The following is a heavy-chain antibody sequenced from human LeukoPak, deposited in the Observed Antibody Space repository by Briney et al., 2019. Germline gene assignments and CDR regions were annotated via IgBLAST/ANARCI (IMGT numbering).Heavy chain of an antibody. CDR2: IWYDGSNK. J-gene: IGHJ4*02. CDR1: GFTFSSYG. D-gene: IGHD3-10*01. Sequence: GRSLRLSCAASGFTFSSYGIHWVRQAPGKGLEWVAVIWYDGSNKYYADSVKGRFTISRDNSKNTLYLKMNSLRAEDTAVYYCARDVYYGSGPLGYWGQGTLVTVSS. V-gene: IGHV3-33*01. CDR3: ARDVYYGSGPLGY.